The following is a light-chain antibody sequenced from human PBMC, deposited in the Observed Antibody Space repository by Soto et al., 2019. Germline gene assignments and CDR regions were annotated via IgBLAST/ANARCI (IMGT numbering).Light chain of an antibody. CDR3: MQALQTPYT. Sequence: DIVMTQSPLSLPVTPGEPASISCRSSQSLLHSNGYNYLDWYLQKPGQSPQLLIYWGSNRASGVPDRFRGSGSGTDFTLKISRVEAEDVGVYYCMQALQTPYTFGQGTKLEIK. J-gene: IGKJ2*01. V-gene: IGKV2-28*01. CDR2: WGS. CDR1: QSLLHSNGYNY.